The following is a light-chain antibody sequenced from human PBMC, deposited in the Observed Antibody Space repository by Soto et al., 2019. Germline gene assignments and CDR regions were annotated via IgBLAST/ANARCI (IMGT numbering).Light chain of an antibody. V-gene: IGLV1-40*01. CDR2: GNS. CDR3: QSYDSSLSGYV. J-gene: IGLJ1*01. CDR1: SSNIGAGYD. Sequence: QSVLAQPPSVSGAPGQRVTISCTGSSSNIGAGYDVHWYQQLPGTAPKLLIYGNSNRPSGVPDRFSGSKSGTSASLAITELQAGDEADYYCQSYDSSLSGYVFGTGTKVTVL.